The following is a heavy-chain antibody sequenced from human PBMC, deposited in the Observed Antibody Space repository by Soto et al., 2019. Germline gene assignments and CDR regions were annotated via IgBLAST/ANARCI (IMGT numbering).Heavy chain of an antibody. D-gene: IGHD2-15*01. CDR3: ARDREPDGIWTFDS. J-gene: IGHJ4*02. CDR2: SYSTGGT. CDR1: GVSIGSSDY. Sequence: ETLSLTCTVSGVSIGSSDYFWGWIRQPPGKGLEWVAESYSTGGTEYADSVKGRFTISRDNSKNTLFLQMNSLGVEDTALYYCARDREPDGIWTFDSWGQGTLVTVSS. V-gene: IGHV3-53*01.